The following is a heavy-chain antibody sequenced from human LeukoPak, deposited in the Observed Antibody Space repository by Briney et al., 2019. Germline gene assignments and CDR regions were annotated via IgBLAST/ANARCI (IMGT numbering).Heavy chain of an antibody. CDR3: ARIDLVDIVATIGLDY. Sequence: GGSLRLSCAASGFTVSSNYMSWVRQAPGKGLEWVSVIYSGGSTYYAGSVKGRSTISRDNSKNTLYLQMNSLRAEDTAVYYCARIDLVDIVATIGLDYWGQGTLVTVSS. J-gene: IGHJ4*02. CDR2: IYSGGST. D-gene: IGHD5-12*01. V-gene: IGHV3-53*01. CDR1: GFTVSSNY.